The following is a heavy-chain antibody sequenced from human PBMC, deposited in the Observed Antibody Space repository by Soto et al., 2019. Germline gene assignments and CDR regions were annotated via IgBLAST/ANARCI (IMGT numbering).Heavy chain of an antibody. J-gene: IGHJ4*02. CDR3: ARDRVYYYDSSGCYNFDY. CDR1: GFTFSNYA. D-gene: IGHD3-22*01. CDR2: ISYDGSNQ. V-gene: IGHV3-30-3*01. Sequence: QVQLVESGGGVVQPGRSLRVSCAASGFTFSNYAMHWVRQAPGKGLEWVAVISYDGSNQFYADSVKGRFTISRDSSKSTLYLQMNNLRDEDTAVYYCARDRVYYYDSSGCYNFDYWGQGTLVTVSS.